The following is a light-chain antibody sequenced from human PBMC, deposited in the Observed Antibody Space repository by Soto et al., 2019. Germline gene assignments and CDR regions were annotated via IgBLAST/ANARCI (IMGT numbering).Light chain of an antibody. CDR2: DVS. V-gene: IGLV2-14*01. CDR3: SSYTSSSTPYYV. J-gene: IGLJ1*01. Sequence: QSVLTQPASVSGSPGQSITISCTGTSSDVGGYNYVSWYQQHPGKFPKLMIYDVSNRPSGVSNRFSGSKSGNTASLTISGLQAEDEADYYCSSYTSSSTPYYVFGTGTKVTVL. CDR1: SSDVGGYNY.